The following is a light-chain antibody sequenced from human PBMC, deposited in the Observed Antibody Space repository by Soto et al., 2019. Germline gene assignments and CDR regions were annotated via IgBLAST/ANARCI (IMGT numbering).Light chain of an antibody. CDR3: SSYTSSAYV. V-gene: IGLV2-14*04. CDR1: PCDVGGYNY. Sequence: SVSGSPGQTNTLPSPRTPCDVGGYNYVSWYQQHPGKAPKLMIYDVSNRPSGVSNRFSGSKSGNTASLTISGLQAEDEADYYCSSYTSSAYVFGTGTKVTVL. CDR2: DVS. J-gene: IGLJ1*01.